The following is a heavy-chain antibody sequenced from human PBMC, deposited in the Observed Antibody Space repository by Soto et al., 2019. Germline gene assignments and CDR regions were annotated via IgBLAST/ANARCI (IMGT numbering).Heavy chain of an antibody. CDR3: ARDQRVVVAADYYYYGMDV. CDR2: IYHSGST. V-gene: IGHV4-4*02. J-gene: IGHJ6*02. Sequence: SETLSLTCAVSGGSIRSSNCWSWVRQPPGKGLEWIGEIYHSGSTNYNPSLKSRVTISVDKSKNQFSLKLSSVTAADTAVYYCARDQRVVVAADYYYYGMDVWGQGTTVT. CDR1: GGSIRSSNC. D-gene: IGHD2-15*01.